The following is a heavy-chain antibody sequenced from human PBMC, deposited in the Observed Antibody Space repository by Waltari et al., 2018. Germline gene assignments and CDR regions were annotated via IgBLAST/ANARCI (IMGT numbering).Heavy chain of an antibody. CDR3: AKDGWFGELSPNFRYPPYAFDI. CDR2: ISWNSGSI. Sequence: EVQLVASGGGLVQPGRSLRLSCAASGFTFVDYAMHWVRQAPGEGLEWISGISWNSGSIGYADSVKGRFTISRDNAKNSLYLQMNSLRAEDTALYYCAKDGWFGELSPNFRYPPYAFDIWGQGTMVTVSS. J-gene: IGHJ3*02. V-gene: IGHV3-9*01. CDR1: GFTFVDYA. D-gene: IGHD3-10*01.